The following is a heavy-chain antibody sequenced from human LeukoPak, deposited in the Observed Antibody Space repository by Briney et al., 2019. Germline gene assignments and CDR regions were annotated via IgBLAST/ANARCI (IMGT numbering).Heavy chain of an antibody. CDR2: IYYSGST. Sequence: SETLSLTCTVSGGSISSYYWSWIRQPPGKGLEWIGYIYYSGSTNYNPSLKSRVAISVDTSKNQFSPKLSSVTAADTAVYYCARAGFSSGFYYLDYWGQGTLVTVSS. CDR1: GGSISSYY. CDR3: ARAGFSSGFYYLDY. J-gene: IGHJ4*02. D-gene: IGHD3-22*01. V-gene: IGHV4-59*01.